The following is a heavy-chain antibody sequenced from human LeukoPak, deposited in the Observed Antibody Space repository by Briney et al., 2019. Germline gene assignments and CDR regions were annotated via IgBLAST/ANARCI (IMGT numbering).Heavy chain of an antibody. Sequence: SETLSLTCAASGGSISSYYWSWIRQPPGKGLEWIGYIYYSGSTNYNPSLKSRVTISVDTSKNQFSLKLSSVTAADTAVYYCARGPDYDSSGYYPFDWWGQGTLVTVSS. J-gene: IGHJ4*02. CDR1: GGSISSYY. CDR3: ARGPDYDSSGYYPFDW. V-gene: IGHV4-59*01. CDR2: IYYSGST. D-gene: IGHD3-22*01.